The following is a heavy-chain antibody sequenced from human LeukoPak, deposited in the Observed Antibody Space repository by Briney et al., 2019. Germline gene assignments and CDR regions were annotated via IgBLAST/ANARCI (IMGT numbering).Heavy chain of an antibody. CDR3: ARRTGVEWFDP. Sequence: GESLKISCKGSGYGFTSYWISWVRQMPGKGLEWMGRIDPSDSYTKYSPSFQGHVTISADKSINTAYLQWSSLKASDTAMYYCARRTGVEWFDPWGQGTLVTVSS. J-gene: IGHJ5*02. CDR1: GYGFTSYW. D-gene: IGHD7-27*01. V-gene: IGHV5-10-1*01. CDR2: IDPSDSYT.